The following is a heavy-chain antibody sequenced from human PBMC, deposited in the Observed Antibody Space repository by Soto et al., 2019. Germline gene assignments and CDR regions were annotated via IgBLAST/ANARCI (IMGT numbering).Heavy chain of an antibody. CDR2: TYYRSKWYN. D-gene: IGHD3-10*01. J-gene: IGHJ5*02. CDR1: GDSVSSNSAA. Sequence: PSQTLSLTCAISGDSVSSNSAAWNWIRQSPSRGLEWLGRTYYRSKWYNDYAVSVKSRITINPDTSKNQFSLQLISVTPEDTAVYYCARGPSPMVRGVTNWFDPWGQGTLVTVSS. CDR3: ARGPSPMVRGVTNWFDP. V-gene: IGHV6-1*01.